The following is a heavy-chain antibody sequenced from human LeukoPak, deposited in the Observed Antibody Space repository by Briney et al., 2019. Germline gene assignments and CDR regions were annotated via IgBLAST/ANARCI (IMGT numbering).Heavy chain of an antibody. J-gene: IGHJ4*02. CDR2: IYYSGST. D-gene: IGHD5-24*01. CDR1: GGSISSGGYY. CDR3: AGQMATINPFDY. Sequence: SETLSLTCTVSGGSISSGGYYWSWIRQHPGKGLEWIGYIYYSGSTYYNPSLKSRVTISVDTSKNQFSLKLSSVTAADTAVYYCAGQMATINPFDYWSQGTLVTVSS. V-gene: IGHV4-31*03.